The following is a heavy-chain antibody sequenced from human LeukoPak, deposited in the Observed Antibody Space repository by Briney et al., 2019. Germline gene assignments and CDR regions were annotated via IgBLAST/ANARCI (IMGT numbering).Heavy chain of an antibody. CDR1: GFTFSSYE. D-gene: IGHD1-20*01. V-gene: IGHV3-48*03. CDR3: ARNNWNDINCFDY. Sequence: GGSLRLSCAASGFTFSSYEMNWVRQAPGKGLEGVSYISSSGSTIYYADSVKGRFTISRDNAKNSLYLQMNSLRAEDTAVYYCARNNWNDINCFDYWGQGTTVTVSS. J-gene: IGHJ4*03. CDR2: ISSSGSTI.